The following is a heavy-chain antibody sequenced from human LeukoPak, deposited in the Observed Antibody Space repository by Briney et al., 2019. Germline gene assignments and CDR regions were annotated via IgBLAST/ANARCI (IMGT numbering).Heavy chain of an antibody. J-gene: IGHJ3*02. D-gene: IGHD2-15*01. CDR2: IRSKANSYAT. CDR3: TRHVSCCWAYDAFDI. V-gene: IGHV3-73*01. CDR1: GFTFSGSA. Sequence: GGSLRLSCAASGFTFSGSAMHWVRQASGKGLEWVGRIRSKANSYATAYAASVKGRFTISRDDSKNTAYLQMNSLKTEDTAVYYCTRHVSCCWAYDAFDIWGQGTMVTVSS.